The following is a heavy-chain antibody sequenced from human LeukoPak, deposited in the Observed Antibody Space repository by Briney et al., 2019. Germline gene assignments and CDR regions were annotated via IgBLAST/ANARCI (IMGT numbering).Heavy chain of an antibody. J-gene: IGHJ4*02. CDR3: AKQRVYDSFDY. D-gene: IGHD3-22*01. Sequence: GGSLRLSCAASGFTFSSYAMRWVRQAPGKGLEWVSAISGRGGSTYYADSVKGRLTISRHNSNNTLYLQMNSLRAEDTAVYYCAKQRVYDSFDYWSQAPLVTVSS. CDR1: GFTFSSYA. CDR2: ISGRGGST. V-gene: IGHV3-23*01.